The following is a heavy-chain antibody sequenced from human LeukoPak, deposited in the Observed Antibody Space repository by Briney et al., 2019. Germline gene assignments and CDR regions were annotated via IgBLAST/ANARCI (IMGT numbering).Heavy chain of an antibody. CDR3: ARGLMTADSDY. D-gene: IGHD2-21*02. V-gene: IGHV1-18*01. CDR1: GYTFTSYG. Sequence: ASVKVSCKASGYTFTSYGISWGRQAPGQGLEWMGWISAYNGNTNYAQKLQGIVTMTTDTSTSTAYMELRSLSSADTAVYSCARGLMTADSDYWGQGTLVTVSS. J-gene: IGHJ4*02. CDR2: ISAYNGNT.